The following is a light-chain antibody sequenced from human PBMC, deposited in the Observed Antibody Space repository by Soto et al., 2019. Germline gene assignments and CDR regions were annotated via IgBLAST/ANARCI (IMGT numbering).Light chain of an antibody. CDR3: ATWDDNLLSVV. V-gene: IGLV1-47*02. CDR2: NNH. Sequence: QSVLTQPYSASGTPGQRVTFSCSGNTSNIGRNYVCWYQQFPGAAHKLLIYNNHQRPSGVPDRFSGSKSGASASLAISGLRSEDEADYYCATWDDNLLSVVFGGGTKLTVL. J-gene: IGLJ2*01. CDR1: TSNIGRNY.